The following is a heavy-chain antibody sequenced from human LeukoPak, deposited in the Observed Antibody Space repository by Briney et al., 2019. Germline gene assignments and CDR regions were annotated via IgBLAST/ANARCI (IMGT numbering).Heavy chain of an antibody. CDR3: AKEFEAAAGTYFDY. Sequence: GGSLRLSCAASGFTPRSYAMSWVRQAPGKGLEWVSDISGSGGSTYYADSVKGRFTISRDNSKNTLYLQMNSLRAEDTAVYYCAKEFEAAAGTYFDYWGQGTLVTVSS. D-gene: IGHD6-13*01. CDR2: ISGSGGST. V-gene: IGHV3-23*01. CDR1: GFTPRSYA. J-gene: IGHJ4*02.